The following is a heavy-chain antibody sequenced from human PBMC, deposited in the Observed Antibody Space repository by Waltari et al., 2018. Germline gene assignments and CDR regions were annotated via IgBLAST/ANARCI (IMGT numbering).Heavy chain of an antibody. D-gene: IGHD3-10*01. CDR2: IYDSGST. CDR3: ARGTRFGELFAPQDYYYYYGMDV. J-gene: IGHJ6*02. V-gene: IGHV4-59*01. CDR1: GGSISSYY. Sequence: QVQLQESGPGLVKPSETLSLTCTVSGGSISSYYWSWIRQPPGKGLEWIGYIYDSGSTNYNPSLKIRVTISVDTSKNQFSLKLSSVTAADTAVYYCARGTRFGELFAPQDYYYYYGMDVWGQGTTVTVSS.